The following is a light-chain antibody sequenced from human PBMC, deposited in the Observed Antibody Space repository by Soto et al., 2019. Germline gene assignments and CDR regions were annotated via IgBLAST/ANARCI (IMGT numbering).Light chain of an antibody. CDR2: GAS. CDR1: QSVISK. V-gene: IGKV3-15*01. CDR3: QQYDNWPPWT. J-gene: IGKJ1*01. Sequence: EIVMTQSPATLSVSPGDTATLYCRASQSVISKLDWYQQKPGQAPRLLIYGASTRATGIPARFSGSGSGTEFTLTISSLQSEDFAVYYCQQYDNWPPWTFGQGTKVEIK.